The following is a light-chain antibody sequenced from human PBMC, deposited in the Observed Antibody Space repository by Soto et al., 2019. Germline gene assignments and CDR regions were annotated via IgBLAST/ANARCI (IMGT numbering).Light chain of an antibody. V-gene: IGKV1-9*01. J-gene: IGKJ4*01. Sequence: DIQLTQSPSFLSASVGDRVTITCRASQGISSYLALYQQKPGKAPKLLIYAASTLQSGVPSRFSGSGSGTEFTLTISSLQPEDFATYYCQQLNSYPRTFGGGTKEEIK. CDR3: QQLNSYPRT. CDR2: AAS. CDR1: QGISSY.